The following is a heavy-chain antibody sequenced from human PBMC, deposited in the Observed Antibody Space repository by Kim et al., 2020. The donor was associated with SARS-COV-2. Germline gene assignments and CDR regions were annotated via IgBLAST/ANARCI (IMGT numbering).Heavy chain of an antibody. D-gene: IGHD6-19*01. V-gene: IGHV1-24*01. J-gene: IGHJ4*02. Sequence: ASVKVSCKVSGYTLFELSMHWVRQAPGKGLEWMGGFDPEDGERIYAQKFQGRITMTQDSSTETAYMELNSLRSEDTAVYFCATGLVSGWYRAQFDYWGQGTWVTVSS. CDR2: FDPEDGER. CDR3: ATGLVSGWYRAQFDY. CDR1: GYTLFELS.